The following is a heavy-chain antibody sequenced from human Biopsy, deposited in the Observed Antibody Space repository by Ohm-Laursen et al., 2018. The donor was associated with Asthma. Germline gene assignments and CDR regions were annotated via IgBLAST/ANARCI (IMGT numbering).Heavy chain of an antibody. Sequence: SLRLSCAASGFSFSEFVMHWVRQAPGKGLEWVAVVSYDGGVAHYADSMKGRFTISGDNAKSTLYLQMNRLRTDDTAVYYCAKRRGYSDLTDFDHWGQGTLVTVSS. CDR2: VSYDGGVA. CDR1: GFSFSEFV. D-gene: IGHD3-3*01. CDR3: AKRRGYSDLTDFDH. J-gene: IGHJ4*02. V-gene: IGHV3-30*18.